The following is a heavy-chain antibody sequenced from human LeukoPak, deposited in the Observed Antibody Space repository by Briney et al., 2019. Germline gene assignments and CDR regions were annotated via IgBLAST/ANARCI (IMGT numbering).Heavy chain of an antibody. Sequence: SETLSLTCTVSGGSISSYYWSWIRQPPGKGLEWIGYIYYSGSTNYNPSLKSRVTISVDTSKNQFSLKLSSVTAADTAVYYCARGFWEKNSWLDPWGQGTLVTVSS. D-gene: IGHD3-3*01. CDR1: GGSISSYY. CDR3: ARGFWEKNSWLDP. CDR2: IYYSGST. V-gene: IGHV4-59*01. J-gene: IGHJ5*02.